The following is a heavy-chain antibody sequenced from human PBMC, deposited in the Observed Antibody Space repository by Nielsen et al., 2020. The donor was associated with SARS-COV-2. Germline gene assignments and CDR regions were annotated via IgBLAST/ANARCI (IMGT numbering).Heavy chain of an antibody. J-gene: IGHJ4*02. CDR2: IYYSGST. V-gene: IGHV4-59*08. D-gene: IGHD4-23*01. Sequence: GSLRLSCTVSGGSISSYYWSWIRQPPGKGLEWIGYIYYSGSTNYNPSLKSRVTISVDTSKNQFSLKLSSVTAADTAVYYCARQSGGNSRVDYWGQGTLVTVSS. CDR3: ARQSGGNSRVDY. CDR1: GGSISSYY.